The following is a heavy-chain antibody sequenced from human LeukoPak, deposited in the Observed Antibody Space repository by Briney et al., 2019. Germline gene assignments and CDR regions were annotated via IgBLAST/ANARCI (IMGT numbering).Heavy chain of an antibody. CDR1: GGSFSGYY. Sequence: SETLSLTCAVYGGSFSGYYWSWIRQPPGKGLEWIGEINHSGSTNYNPSLKSRVTISVDTSKNQFSLKLSSVTAADTAVYYCARGRKGRYYDSSGYKADYWGQGTLVTVSS. CDR3: ARGRKGRYYDSSGYKADY. CDR2: INHSGST. J-gene: IGHJ4*02. D-gene: IGHD3-22*01. V-gene: IGHV4-34*01.